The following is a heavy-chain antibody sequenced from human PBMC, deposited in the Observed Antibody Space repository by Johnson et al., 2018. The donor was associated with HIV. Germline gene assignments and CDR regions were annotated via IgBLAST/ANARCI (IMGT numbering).Heavy chain of an antibody. CDR1: GFTFSNDW. CDR3: AKSDSGYDAFDI. Sequence: QVQLVESGGGLVKPGGSLRLSCAASGFTFSNDWMSWVRQAPGKGLEWVAFTRYDGSNKHYVDSVKGRFTISRDISKNTLYLQMNRLLPEETAVYYCAKSDSGYDAFDIWGQGTMVTVSS. V-gene: IGHV3-30*02. CDR2: TRYDGSNK. D-gene: IGHD5-12*01. J-gene: IGHJ3*02.